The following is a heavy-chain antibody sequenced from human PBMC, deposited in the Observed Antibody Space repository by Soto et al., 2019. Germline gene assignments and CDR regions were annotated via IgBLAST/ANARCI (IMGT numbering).Heavy chain of an antibody. J-gene: IGHJ6*02. V-gene: IGHV1-46*01. CDR3: ARDLGPIPATGHYYYYGMDV. CDR1: GYTFTSYY. CDR2: INPSGGST. D-gene: IGHD2-2*01. Sequence: ASVKVSCKASGYTFTSYYMHWVRQAPGQGLEWMGIINPSGGSTSYAQKFQGRVTMTRDTSTSTVYMELSSLRSEDTAVYYCARDLGPIPATGHYYYYGMDVWGQGTTVTVSS.